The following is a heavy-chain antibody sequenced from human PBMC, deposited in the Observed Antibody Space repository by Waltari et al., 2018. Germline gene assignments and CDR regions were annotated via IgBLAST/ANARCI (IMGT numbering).Heavy chain of an antibody. V-gene: IGHV4-34*01. Sequence: QEQLQQWGAGLLKPSETLSLTCAVYGGSFSGYYWSWIRQPPGKGLEWIGEINHSGSTNYNPSLKSRVTISVDTSKNQFSLKLSSVTAADTAVYYCARGFMGIAAAGHFDYWGQGTLVTVSS. J-gene: IGHJ4*02. CDR1: GGSFSGYY. D-gene: IGHD6-13*01. CDR3: ARGFMGIAAAGHFDY. CDR2: INHSGST.